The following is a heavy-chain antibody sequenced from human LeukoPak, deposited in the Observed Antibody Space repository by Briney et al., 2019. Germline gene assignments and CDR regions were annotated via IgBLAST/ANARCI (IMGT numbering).Heavy chain of an antibody. Sequence: GGSLRLSCAASGFTFSSYSMNWVRQAPGKGLEWVSSISSSSSYIYYADSVKGRFTISRDNAKNSLYLQMNSLRAEDTAVYYCARATYCSSTSCYPYWFDYWGQGTLVTVSS. D-gene: IGHD2-2*01. J-gene: IGHJ4*02. CDR1: GFTFSSYS. CDR2: ISSSSSYI. CDR3: ARATYCSSTSCYPYWFDY. V-gene: IGHV3-21*01.